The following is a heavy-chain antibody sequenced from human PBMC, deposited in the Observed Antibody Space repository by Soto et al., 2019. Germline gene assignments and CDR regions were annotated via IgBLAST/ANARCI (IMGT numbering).Heavy chain of an antibody. CDR1: GYSFTSYG. V-gene: IGHV1-18*01. CDR2: ISAYNGDT. J-gene: IGHJ4*02. D-gene: IGHD1-7*01. Sequence: GASVKVSCKASGYSFTSYGISWVRQAPGQGLEWMGWISAYNGDTNYAQKFQGRVTMTTDTSTSTVYMELRSLRSDDTAVYYCARDRALELGDYWGQGTLVTVSS. CDR3: ARDRALELGDY.